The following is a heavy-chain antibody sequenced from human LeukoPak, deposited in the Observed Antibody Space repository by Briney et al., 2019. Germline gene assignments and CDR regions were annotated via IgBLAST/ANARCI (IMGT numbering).Heavy chain of an antibody. CDR3: AVHGGPGVGRGTRHDS. V-gene: IGHV1-18*01. J-gene: IGHJ4*02. CDR2: ISPFNGNT. Sequence: ASVKVSCKASRYTFSRDVITWVRQAPGQGLEWMGWISPFNGNTNYAQNLQGRVTMTTATSTSTAYMELRSLRSDDTAVYYCAVHGGPGVGRGTRHDSWGQGTLVTVSS. CDR1: RYTFSRDV. D-gene: IGHD2-15*01.